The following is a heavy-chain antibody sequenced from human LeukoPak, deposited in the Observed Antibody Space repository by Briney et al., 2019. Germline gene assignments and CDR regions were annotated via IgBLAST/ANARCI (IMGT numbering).Heavy chain of an antibody. D-gene: IGHD5-18*01. CDR2: INHSGST. J-gene: IGHJ4*02. CDR3: ARDPSDTAMATGYFDY. Sequence: SETLSITCAVYGGSFSGYYWSWIRQPPGKGLEWIGEINHSGSTNYNPSLKSRVTISVDTSKNQFSLKLSSVTAADTAVYYCARDPSDTAMATGYFDYWGQGTLVTVSS. CDR1: GGSFSGYY. V-gene: IGHV4-34*01.